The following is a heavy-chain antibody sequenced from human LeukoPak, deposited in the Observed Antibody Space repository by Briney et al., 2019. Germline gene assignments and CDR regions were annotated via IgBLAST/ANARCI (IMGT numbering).Heavy chain of an antibody. CDR1: GFTFSSYE. V-gene: IGHV3-48*03. J-gene: IGHJ4*02. CDR3: VRGDRYFFDF. CDR2: IGNTGRTI. Sequence: GGSLRLSCAASGFTFSSYEMNWVHQAPGRGLEWVSYIGNTGRTIYYTDSVKGRFTISRDNAKNSLYLQMNSLRAEDTAIYYCVRGDRYFFDFWGQGTLVTVSS.